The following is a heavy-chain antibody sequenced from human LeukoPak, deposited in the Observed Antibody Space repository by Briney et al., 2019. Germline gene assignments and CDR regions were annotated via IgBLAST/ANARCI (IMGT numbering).Heavy chain of an antibody. D-gene: IGHD6-13*01. V-gene: IGHV1-18*01. Sequence: ASVKVSCKASGGTFSSYAISWVRQAPGQGLEWMGWISAYNGNTNYAQKLQGRVTMTTDTSTSTAYMELRSLRSDDTAVYYCARGAAAGKVDPSWGQGTLVTVSS. J-gene: IGHJ5*02. CDR2: ISAYNGNT. CDR1: GGTFSSYA. CDR3: ARGAAAGKVDPS.